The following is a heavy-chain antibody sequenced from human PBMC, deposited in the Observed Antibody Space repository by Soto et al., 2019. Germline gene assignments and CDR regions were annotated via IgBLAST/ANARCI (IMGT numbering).Heavy chain of an antibody. Sequence: SVKVSCKASGVTFTTSAVQWVRQARGQRLEWIGWIVVGTGNIKYSQKFQGRVIIERDTSASTAYMELSSLRSEDTAVYYCARGGYFDSSNYLAYWGLGTLVTVSS. J-gene: IGHJ4*02. CDR1: GVTFTTSA. CDR2: IVVGTGNI. D-gene: IGHD3-22*01. CDR3: ARGGYFDSSNYLAY. V-gene: IGHV1-58*01.